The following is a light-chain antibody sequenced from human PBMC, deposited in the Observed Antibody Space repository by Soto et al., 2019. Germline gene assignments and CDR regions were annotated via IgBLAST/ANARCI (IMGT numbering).Light chain of an antibody. CDR2: LSS. CDR1: QSLLQTNGYNY. J-gene: IGKJ1*01. CDR3: MQAVQPPWT. V-gene: IGKV2-28*01. Sequence: DIVMTQSPLSLPVTPGEPASISCRSSQSLLQTNGYNYLDWYLQKPGQSPQLLFYLSSNRASGVPDRVSGSGAGTDFRLKISRVEAEDVGVYYCMQAVQPPWTFRQGTMVETK.